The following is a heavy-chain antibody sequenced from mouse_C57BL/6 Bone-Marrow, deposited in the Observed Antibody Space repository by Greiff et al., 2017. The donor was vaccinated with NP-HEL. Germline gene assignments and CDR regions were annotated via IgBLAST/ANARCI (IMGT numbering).Heavy chain of an antibody. Sequence: VQLQQSGAELVRPGASVKLSCTVSGFNIKDDYMHWVKQRPEQGLEWIGWIDPENGDTEYASKFQGKATITADTSSNTAYMQLSSLTSVDTAVYYCNTSAISPYAMDYWGQGTAVTVSS. CDR1: GFNIKDDY. CDR3: NTSAISPYAMDY. V-gene: IGHV14-4*01. CDR2: IDPENGDT. J-gene: IGHJ4*01. D-gene: IGHD1-1*01.